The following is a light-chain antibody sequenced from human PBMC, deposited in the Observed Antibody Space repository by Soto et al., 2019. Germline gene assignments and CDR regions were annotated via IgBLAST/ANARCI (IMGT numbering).Light chain of an antibody. CDR1: QGIYNW. V-gene: IGKV1D-12*01. CDR2: AVS. Sequence: DIQMTQSPSSVSASVGDRVTITCRASQGIYNWLAWYQQKPGKAPKLLISAVSNLQSGVPSRFSGSVYVTDFTLTISSLQPEDFATYYCQQANTFPLTLGPGTKVDIK. CDR3: QQANTFPLT. J-gene: IGKJ3*01.